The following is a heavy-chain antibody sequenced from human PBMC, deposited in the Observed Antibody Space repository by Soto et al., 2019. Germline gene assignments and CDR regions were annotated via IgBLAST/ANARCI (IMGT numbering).Heavy chain of an antibody. CDR1: GFNFNHYG. Sequence: EVQLVESGGGLVQPGGSLRLSCAASGFNFNHYGMHWIRQAPGKGLEWVSHISSDIITVYYADSVKGRFTISRDNAQNSLYLQMNSLGDEDTAVYYCARDRRYAEYSLDSWGPGTLVAVSS. CDR3: ARDRRYAEYSLDS. CDR2: ISSDIITV. J-gene: IGHJ4*02. V-gene: IGHV3-48*02. D-gene: IGHD2-21*01.